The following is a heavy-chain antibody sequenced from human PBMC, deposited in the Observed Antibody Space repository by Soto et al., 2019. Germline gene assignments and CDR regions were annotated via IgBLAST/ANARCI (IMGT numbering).Heavy chain of an antibody. J-gene: IGHJ4*02. CDR1: GYTFTSYG. D-gene: IGHD2-15*01. Sequence: ASVKVSCKASGYTFTSYGISWVRQAPGQGLEWMGWISAYNGNTNYAQKLQGRVTMTTDTSTSTAYMELRSLRSDDTAVYYCVVAAQRYDFDYWGRGTLVTVSS. CDR2: ISAYNGNT. CDR3: VVAAQRYDFDY. V-gene: IGHV1-18*01.